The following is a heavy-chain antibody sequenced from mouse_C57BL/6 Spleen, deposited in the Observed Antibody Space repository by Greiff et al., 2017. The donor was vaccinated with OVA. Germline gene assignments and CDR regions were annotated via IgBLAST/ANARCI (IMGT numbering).Heavy chain of an antibody. CDR2: IDPSDSYT. D-gene: IGHD1-1*01. V-gene: IGHV1-69*01. CDR3: ARRGDYGSSYAMDY. CDR1: GYTFTSYW. Sequence: QVQLKQSGAELVMPGASVKLSCKASGYTFTSYWMHWVKQRPGQGLEWIGEIDPSDSYTNYNQKFKGKSTLTVDKSSSTAYMQLSSLTSEDSAVYYCARRGDYGSSYAMDYWGQGTSVTVSS. J-gene: IGHJ4*01.